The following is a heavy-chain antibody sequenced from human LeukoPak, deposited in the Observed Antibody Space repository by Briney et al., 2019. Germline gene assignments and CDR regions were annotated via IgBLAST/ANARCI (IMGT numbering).Heavy chain of an antibody. Sequence: PSETLSLTCTISGVSISKYYWSWIRQPPGKGLEWIGYFYYSGNTMYSPSLKSRVTMSLDTSNNQFSLKLSPVTAADTAVYYCARATPSVTYTFDYWGQGALVTVSS. CDR2: FYYSGNT. CDR1: GVSISKYY. D-gene: IGHD4-17*01. V-gene: IGHV4-59*01. CDR3: ARATPSVTYTFDY. J-gene: IGHJ4*02.